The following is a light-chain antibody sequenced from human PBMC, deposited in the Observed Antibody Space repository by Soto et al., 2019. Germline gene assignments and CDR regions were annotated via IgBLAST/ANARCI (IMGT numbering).Light chain of an antibody. V-gene: IGKV3-15*01. CDR2: GAS. Sequence: EIVMTQSPATLSLSPGERATLSCRASHSVGDNLAWYHQKPAQAPRLLIYGASTRATGIPARFSGSGSGTEFTLTISSLQSEDFAVYYCQQSNNWPYTFGQGTKLDI. CDR1: HSVGDN. CDR3: QQSNNWPYT. J-gene: IGKJ2*01.